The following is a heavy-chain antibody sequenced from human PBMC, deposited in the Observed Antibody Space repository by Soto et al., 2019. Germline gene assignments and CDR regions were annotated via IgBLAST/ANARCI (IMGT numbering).Heavy chain of an antibody. CDR3: AKRLVTPSRYFDF. V-gene: IGHV3-23*01. D-gene: IGHD3-10*01. CDR2: IIASGADT. CDR1: GISFSSYG. Sequence: EVQVLESGGGLVQPGGSLRLSCVVSGISFSSYGMSWVRQAPGKGLEWVSSIIASGADTYYVDSVKGRFTVSRDNSKNTLYLQMNSLRAEDTAVYYCAKRLVTPSRYFDFWGQGTLVTVSS. J-gene: IGHJ4*02.